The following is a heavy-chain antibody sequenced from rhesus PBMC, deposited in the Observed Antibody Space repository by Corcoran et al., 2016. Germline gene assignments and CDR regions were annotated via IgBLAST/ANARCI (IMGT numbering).Heavy chain of an antibody. CDR1: GGSISDSYR. Sequence: QVQLQESGPVVVQPSETLSLTCAVSGGSISDSYRWSWIRQPPGKGLEWIGYIYGSSTSTNYNPSLKSRVTISKDTSKNQFSLKLSSVTAADTAVYYCAREGIRAFDFWGQGLRVTVSS. J-gene: IGHJ3*01. CDR3: AREGIRAFDF. D-gene: IGHD5-42*01. CDR2: IYGSSTST. V-gene: IGHV4S10*01.